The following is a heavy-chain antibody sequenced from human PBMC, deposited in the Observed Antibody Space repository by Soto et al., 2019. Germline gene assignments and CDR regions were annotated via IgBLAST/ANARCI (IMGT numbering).Heavy chain of an antibody. D-gene: IGHD6-19*01. CDR1: GGIFSSYP. CDR2: IIPIFGIT. V-gene: IGHV1-69*13. Sequence: GASVKVSCKASGGIFSSYPIGWVRQAPGQGLEWMGGIIPIFGITNYVQKFQGRITITADESTSTAHMDLISLTSEDTAVYYCVRSAFPQRAVAWGYWGQGTLVTAPQ. J-gene: IGHJ4*02. CDR3: VRSAFPQRAVAWGY.